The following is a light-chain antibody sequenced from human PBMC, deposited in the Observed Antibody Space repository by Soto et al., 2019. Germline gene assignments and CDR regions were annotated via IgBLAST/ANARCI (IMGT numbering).Light chain of an antibody. CDR1: SSDVGSYNL. J-gene: IGLJ2*01. CDR3: CSYAGSSPVV. Sequence: QSVLTQPASVSGSPGQSITISCTGTSSDVGSYNLLSWYQQHPGKAPKLMIYEGSKRPSGVSNRFSGSKSGNTASLTISGLQAEDEADYYCCSYAGSSPVVFGGGTKSPS. V-gene: IGLV2-23*01. CDR2: EGS.